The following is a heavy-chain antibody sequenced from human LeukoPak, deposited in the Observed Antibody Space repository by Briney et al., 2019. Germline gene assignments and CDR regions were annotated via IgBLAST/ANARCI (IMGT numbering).Heavy chain of an antibody. V-gene: IGHV3-23*01. CDR1: GFTFSSYA. D-gene: IGHD6-13*01. J-gene: IGHJ4*02. CDR2: ISGSGGST. Sequence: PGGSLRLSCAASGFTFSSYAMSWVRQAPGKGLEWVSAISGSGGSTYYADSVKGRFTISRDNSKNTLYLQMNSLRAEDTAVYYCAKRTSNEKLASMTYFDYWGQGTLVTVSS. CDR3: AKRTSNEKLASMTYFDY.